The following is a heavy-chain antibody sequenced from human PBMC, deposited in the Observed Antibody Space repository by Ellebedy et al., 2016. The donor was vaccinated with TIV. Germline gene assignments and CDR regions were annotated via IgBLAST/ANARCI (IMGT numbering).Heavy chain of an antibody. CDR3: ARYHSSGDDY. Sequence: ASVKVSXXASGYRLSRYYIHWMRQAPGRGLEWMGVIDPSNGGTSYSQKFQGRLPVTTDTSTSTVYMDLSSLRFDDTAMYYCARYHSSGDDYWGQGTLVTVSS. D-gene: IGHD3-22*01. V-gene: IGHV1-46*01. CDR1: GYRLSRYY. CDR2: IDPSNGGT. J-gene: IGHJ4*02.